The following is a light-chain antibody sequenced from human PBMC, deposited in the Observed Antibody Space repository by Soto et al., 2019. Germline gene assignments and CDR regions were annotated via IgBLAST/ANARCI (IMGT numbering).Light chain of an antibody. CDR3: KQYDILPIT. V-gene: IGKV1-33*01. Sequence: DIQVTQSPSSLSASVGDRVTITCQASDDIINSLNWYQQKPGKAHKLLIHDAYILQTGVQSRFSGSGSGTDFTFTITSLQPEDIATYYCKQYDILPITFGGGTKVDIK. J-gene: IGKJ4*01. CDR1: DDIINS. CDR2: DAY.